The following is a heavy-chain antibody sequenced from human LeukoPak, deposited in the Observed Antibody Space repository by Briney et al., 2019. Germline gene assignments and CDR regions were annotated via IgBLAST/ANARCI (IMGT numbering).Heavy chain of an antibody. Sequence: ASVKVSCKASGYTFTGYYMHWVRQAPGQGLEWMGWINPNSGGTNYAQKFQGRVTMTRDTSISTADMELSRLRSDDTAVYYCARDYVHYDYVWGSYHLNYWGQGTLVTVSS. CDR3: ARDYVHYDYVWGSYHLNY. J-gene: IGHJ4*02. CDR2: INPNSGGT. V-gene: IGHV1-2*02. D-gene: IGHD3-16*02. CDR1: GYTFTGYY.